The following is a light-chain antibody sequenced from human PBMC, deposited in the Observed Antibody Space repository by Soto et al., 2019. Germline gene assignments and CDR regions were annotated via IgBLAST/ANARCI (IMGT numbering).Light chain of an antibody. Sequence: QSVLTQPPSASGSPGQSVTISCTGTSSDVGGYNYVSWYQQLPGTAPKLLIYSNNQRPSGVPDRFSGSKSGTSASLAISGLQSEDEADYYCAAWDDSLNGRYVFGTGTKVTVL. V-gene: IGLV1-44*01. CDR1: SSDVGGYNY. CDR3: AAWDDSLNGRYV. J-gene: IGLJ1*01. CDR2: SNN.